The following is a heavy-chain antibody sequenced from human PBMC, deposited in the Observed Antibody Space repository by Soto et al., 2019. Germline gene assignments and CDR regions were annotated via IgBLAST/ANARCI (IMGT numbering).Heavy chain of an antibody. V-gene: IGHV3-30*18. Sequence: QVQLVESGGGVVQPGRSLRLSCAASGFTFSSYGMHWVRQAPGKGLEWVAVISYDGSNKYYADPVKGRFTISRDNSKNTLYLQMNSLRAEDTAVYYCAKVAVIFYYYYMDVWGKGTTVTVSS. CDR1: GFTFSSYG. CDR3: AKVAVIFYYYYMDV. CDR2: ISYDGSNK. D-gene: IGHD2-15*01. J-gene: IGHJ6*03.